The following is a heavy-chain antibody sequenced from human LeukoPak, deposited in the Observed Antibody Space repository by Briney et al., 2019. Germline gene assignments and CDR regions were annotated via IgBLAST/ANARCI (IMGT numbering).Heavy chain of an antibody. D-gene: IGHD2-2*03. CDR1: GFTFSSYG. V-gene: IGHV3-33*01. CDR2: IWYDGSNK. Sequence: PGGSLRLSCAASGFTFSSYGMHWVRQAPGKGLEWVAVIWYDGSNKYYADSVKGRFTISRDNSKNTLYLQMNSLRAEDTAVYYCARDGYCSSTSCHFDYWGQGTLVTVSS. CDR3: ARDGYCSSTSCHFDY. J-gene: IGHJ4*02.